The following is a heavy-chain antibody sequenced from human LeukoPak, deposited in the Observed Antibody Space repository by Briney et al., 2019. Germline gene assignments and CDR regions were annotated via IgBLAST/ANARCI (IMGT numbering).Heavy chain of an antibody. D-gene: IGHD6-13*01. V-gene: IGHV3-23*01. J-gene: IGHJ4*02. Sequence: GGSLRLSCAASGFTFRSYAMSWVRQAPGKGLEWVSGISGSGGSTYYADSVKGRFTISRDNSKSTLYLQLNSLRVEDTAVYYCAKVDGVRAAPGRGRVDSWGQGTLVTVSS. CDR3: AKVDGVRAAPGRGRVDS. CDR1: GFTFRSYA. CDR2: ISGSGGST.